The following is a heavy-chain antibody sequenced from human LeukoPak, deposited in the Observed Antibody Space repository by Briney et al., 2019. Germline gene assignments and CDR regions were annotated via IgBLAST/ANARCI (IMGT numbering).Heavy chain of an antibody. CDR3: ASIYYYDSAPFDP. D-gene: IGHD3-22*01. CDR2: IYYSGST. V-gene: IGHV4-39*01. CDR1: GGSINSSSYF. J-gene: IGHJ5*02. Sequence: SETLSLTCSVSGGSINSSSYFWGWLRQPPGRGLEWIGCIYYSGSTHYNPSLKSRVTISVDTSKNPVSLNLNSGAAADTALYYCASIYYYDSAPFDPWGQGTLVTVSS.